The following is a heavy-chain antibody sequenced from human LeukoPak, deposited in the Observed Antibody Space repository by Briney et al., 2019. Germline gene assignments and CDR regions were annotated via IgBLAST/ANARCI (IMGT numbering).Heavy chain of an antibody. CDR2: INHSGST. J-gene: IGHJ5*02. Sequence: SETLSLTCAVYGGSFSGYYWSWIRQPPGKGLEWIGEINHSGSTNYNPSLKSRVTISVDTSKNQFSLKLSSVTAADTAVYYCARGKGYSYGYSSSWFDPWGQGTLVTVSS. V-gene: IGHV4-34*01. D-gene: IGHD5-18*01. CDR1: GGSFSGYY. CDR3: ARGKGYSYGYSSSWFDP.